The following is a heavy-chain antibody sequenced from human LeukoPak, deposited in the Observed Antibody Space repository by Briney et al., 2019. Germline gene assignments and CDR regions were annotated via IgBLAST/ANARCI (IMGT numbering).Heavy chain of an antibody. Sequence: PSETLSLTCTVSGGSISSGSYYWSWIRQPAGKGLEWTGRIYTSGSTNYNPSLKSRVTTSVDTSNNQFSLKLSSVTAADTAVYYCARDPYVVVTATTDDYWGQGTLVTVSS. J-gene: IGHJ4*02. D-gene: IGHD2-21*02. CDR1: GGSISSGSYY. CDR2: IYTSGST. CDR3: ARDPYVVVTATTDDY. V-gene: IGHV4-61*02.